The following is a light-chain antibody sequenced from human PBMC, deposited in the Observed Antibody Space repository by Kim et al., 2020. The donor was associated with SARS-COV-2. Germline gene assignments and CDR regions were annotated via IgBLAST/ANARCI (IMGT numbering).Light chain of an antibody. CDR3: QQHHSFPLT. J-gene: IGKJ1*01. CDR1: QGISSK. Sequence: IQLTQSPSSLSASVGDTVTITCRASQGISSKLAWYQQRPGKAPRLLIYSASTLHSGVPSRFSGSGSGTDFTLTITSLQPEDFATYHCQQHHSFPLTFGQGTKVDIK. CDR2: SAS. V-gene: IGKV1-9*01.